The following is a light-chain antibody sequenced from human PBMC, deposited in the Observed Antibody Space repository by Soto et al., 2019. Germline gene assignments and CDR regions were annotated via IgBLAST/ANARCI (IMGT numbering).Light chain of an antibody. J-gene: IGKJ4*01. Sequence: EIVLTQSPATLSSSPGERATLSCRASQSVSSYLAWYQQKPGQAPRLLIYDASNRAAGIPARFSGSGSGTDFTLTISSLEPEDFAVYYCQQRSNWPLTFGGGTRWIS. CDR1: QSVSSY. CDR2: DAS. V-gene: IGKV3-11*01. CDR3: QQRSNWPLT.